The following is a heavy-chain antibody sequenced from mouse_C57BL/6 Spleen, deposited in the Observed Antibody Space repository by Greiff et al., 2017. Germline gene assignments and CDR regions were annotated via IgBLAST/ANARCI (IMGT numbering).Heavy chain of an antibody. CDR2: ISNGGGST. V-gene: IGHV5-12*01. Sequence: EVMLVESGGGLVQPGGSLKLSCAASGFTFSDYYMYWVRQTPEKRLEWVAYISNGGGSTYYPDTVKGRFTISRDNAKNTLYLQMSRLKSEYTAMXYCARHGVITTVVEGYCHVWGTGTTVTVSS. CDR3: ARHGVITTVVEGYCHV. D-gene: IGHD1-1*01. CDR1: GFTFSDYY. J-gene: IGHJ1*03.